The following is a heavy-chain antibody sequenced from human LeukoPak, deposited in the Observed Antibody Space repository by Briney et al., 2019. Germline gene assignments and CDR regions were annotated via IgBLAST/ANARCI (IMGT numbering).Heavy chain of an antibody. V-gene: IGHV4-59*08. CDR3: ARHLRSMVRGVITTYYYYGMDV. D-gene: IGHD3-10*01. Sequence: SETLSLTCTVSGGSISSYYWSWIRQPPGKGLEWIGYIYYSGSTSYNPSLKSRVTISVDTSKNQFSLKLSSVTATDTAVYYCARHLRSMVRGVITTYYYYGMDVWGQGTTVTVSS. CDR2: IYYSGST. J-gene: IGHJ6*02. CDR1: GGSISSYY.